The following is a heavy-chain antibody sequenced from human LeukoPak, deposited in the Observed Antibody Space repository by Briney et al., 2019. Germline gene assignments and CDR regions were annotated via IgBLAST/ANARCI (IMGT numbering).Heavy chain of an antibody. V-gene: IGHV4-4*07. J-gene: IGHJ6*03. CDR2: IHSDGTT. D-gene: IGHD3-22*01. Sequence: SETLSLTCTVSGDSMGNYYWNWLRQPAGKGLEWIGRIHSDGTTYANPSLESAVTMSVDTSNNHISLRLSSATAADTAVYYCARSTGFYTTYYMDVWGKGTTVTVSS. CDR1: GDSMGNYY. CDR3: ARSTGFYTTYYMDV.